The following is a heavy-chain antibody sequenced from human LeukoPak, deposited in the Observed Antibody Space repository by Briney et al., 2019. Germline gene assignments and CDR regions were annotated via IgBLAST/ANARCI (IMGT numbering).Heavy chain of an antibody. J-gene: IGHJ4*02. CDR3: ARGASMVRGVETSDY. D-gene: IGHD3-10*01. Sequence: GGSLRLSCAASGFTFSSYAMHWVRQAPGKGLEYVSAISSNGGSTYYANSVKGRFTISRDNSKNTLYLQMGSLRAEDMAVYYCARGASMVRGVETSDYWGQGTLVTVSS. V-gene: IGHV3-64*01. CDR1: GFTFSSYA. CDR2: ISSNGGST.